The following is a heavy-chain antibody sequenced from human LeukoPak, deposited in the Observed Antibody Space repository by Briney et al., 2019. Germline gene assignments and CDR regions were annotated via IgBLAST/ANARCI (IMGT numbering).Heavy chain of an antibody. D-gene: IGHD2-21*02. Sequence: GGSLRLSCAASGFTVNSFSEYIMNWVRQAPGRGLEWVSAIRGSGGTTYYADSVKGRFTMYRDNSQNTLYLQMNSLRAEDTAVYYCARGPPELYCGGDCSHYFDYWGQGILVTVSS. CDR1: GFTVNSFSEYI. CDR2: IRGSGGTT. CDR3: ARGPPELYCGGDCSHYFDY. V-gene: IGHV3-23*01. J-gene: IGHJ4*02.